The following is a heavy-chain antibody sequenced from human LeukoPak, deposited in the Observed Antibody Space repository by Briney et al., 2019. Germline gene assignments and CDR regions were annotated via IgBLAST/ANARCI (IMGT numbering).Heavy chain of an antibody. J-gene: IGHJ3*02. CDR2: IYHSGST. CDR1: GFTFSTFAM. CDR3: ASLDFWSGYYADAFDI. Sequence: GSLRLSCAASGFTFSTFAMIWVRQPPGKGLEWIGSIYHSGSTYYNPSLKSRVTISVDTSKNQFSLKLSSVTAADTAVYYCASLDFWSGYYADAFDIWGQGTMVTVSS. V-gene: IGHV4-38-2*01. D-gene: IGHD3-3*01.